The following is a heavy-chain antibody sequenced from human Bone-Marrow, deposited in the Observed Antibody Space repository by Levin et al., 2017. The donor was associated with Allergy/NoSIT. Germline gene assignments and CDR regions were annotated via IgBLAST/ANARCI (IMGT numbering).Heavy chain of an antibody. CDR3: AREARVAGSFDS. J-gene: IGHJ4*02. V-gene: IGHV3-21*01. CDR2: ISGSGKFI. CDR1: GFTFSPYS. Sequence: PGGSLRLSCVTSGFTFSPYSMNWVRQAPGKGLEWVSSISGSGKFIYYADSVKGRFTISRDNAKNALFLRLDSLRVDDTAVYYCAREARVAGSFDSWGQGTLVTVSS. D-gene: IGHD2-15*01.